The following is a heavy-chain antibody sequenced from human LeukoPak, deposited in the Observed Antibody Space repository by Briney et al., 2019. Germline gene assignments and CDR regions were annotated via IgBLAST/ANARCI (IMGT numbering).Heavy chain of an antibody. CDR1: GFTFSTYG. CDR2: IWHDGSHK. Sequence: GGSLRLSCAASGFTFSTYGMHWVRQAPGKWLEWVTVIWHDGSHKDYADSVKGRFTISRDNSKNTLYLQMNDLRAEDTAVYFCVRGWGSNVYASAFDVWGQGTMVTVSS. V-gene: IGHV3-33*01. CDR3: VRGWGSNVYASAFDV. J-gene: IGHJ3*01. D-gene: IGHD3-16*01.